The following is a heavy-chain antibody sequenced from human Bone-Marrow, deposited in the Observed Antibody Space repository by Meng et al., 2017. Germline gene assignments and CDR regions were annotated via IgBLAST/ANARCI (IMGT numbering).Heavy chain of an antibody. D-gene: IGHD3-10*01. CDR1: CGSFSGYY. CDR3: ASIWFGGNWFDP. CDR2: NNHSGSN. Sequence: QVQLQQWGARLLKASETLSLSFAVYCGSFSGYYWSLIRQTPGKGLGWIGENNHSGSNNYNPSLKSRVTISVTTSKNHISLKLTSVAAADTAFYFCASIWFGGNWFDPWGQGTLVTVSS. V-gene: IGHV4-34*01. J-gene: IGHJ5*02.